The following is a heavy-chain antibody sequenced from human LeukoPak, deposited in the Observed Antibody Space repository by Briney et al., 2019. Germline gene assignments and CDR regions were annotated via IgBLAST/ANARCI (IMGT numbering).Heavy chain of an antibody. D-gene: IGHD2-8*01. Sequence: GASVKVSCKASGHIFTIYGISWVRQAPGQGLEWMGWISTNKGNTNYAQRLQGRVTMTTDTSTSTAYMELRSLRSDDTAIYYCVRDIQWRFDPWGQGTLVTVSS. CDR3: VRDIQWRFDP. CDR2: ISTNKGNT. J-gene: IGHJ5*02. V-gene: IGHV1-18*01. CDR1: GHIFTIYG.